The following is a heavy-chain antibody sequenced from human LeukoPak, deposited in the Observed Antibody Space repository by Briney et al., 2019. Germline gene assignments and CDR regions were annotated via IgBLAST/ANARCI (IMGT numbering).Heavy chain of an antibody. CDR3: ARDHDGGYEISWWFDP. Sequence: GGSLRLSCAASGFTFSSYAMHWVRQAPGKGLEWVAVISYDGSNKYYADSVKGRFTISRDNSKNTLYLQMNSLRAEDTAVYYCARDHDGGYEISWWFDPWGQGTLVTVSS. CDR2: ISYDGSNK. J-gene: IGHJ5*02. D-gene: IGHD5-12*01. V-gene: IGHV3-30-3*01. CDR1: GFTFSSYA.